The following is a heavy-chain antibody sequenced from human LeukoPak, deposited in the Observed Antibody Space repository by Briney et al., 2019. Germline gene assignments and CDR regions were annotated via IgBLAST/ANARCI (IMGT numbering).Heavy chain of an antibody. CDR2: INENSRYT. Sequence: GGSLRLSCAGSGFTFRSYAMDWVRQAPGNGLEWVSSINENSRYTYYTDSVKGRFTISRDNAINSLFLYMNSLRVEDTAVYYCTRSGTRLGTDFDYWGQGTLVTVSS. CDR3: TRSGTRLGTDFDY. D-gene: IGHD3-16*01. J-gene: IGHJ4*02. V-gene: IGHV3-21*01. CDR1: GFTFRSYA.